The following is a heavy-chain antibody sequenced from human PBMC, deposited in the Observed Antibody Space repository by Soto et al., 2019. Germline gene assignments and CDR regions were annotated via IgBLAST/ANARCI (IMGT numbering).Heavy chain of an antibody. CDR3: ARCYCSVGSCYTCWHFDL. D-gene: IGHD2-15*01. CDR2: IGPYNGNT. J-gene: IGHJ2*01. V-gene: IGHV1-18*01. CDR1: GYTFNNYG. Sequence: QVPLVQSGAEVKKPGASVKVSCKASGYTFNNYGISWVRQAPGQGLEWMGWIGPYNGNTDHAQNFQGRVTMTTDTSTNTACMELRSLRSDDTVLYYCARCYCSVGSCYTCWHFDLWGRGTLVTVSS.